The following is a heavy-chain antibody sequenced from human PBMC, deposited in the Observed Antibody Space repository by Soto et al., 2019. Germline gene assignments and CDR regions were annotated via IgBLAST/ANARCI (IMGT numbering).Heavy chain of an antibody. D-gene: IGHD3-22*01. CDR1: GFTFSSYG. CDR3: ARGDYYDTSGPFSDAFDI. Sequence: GGSLRLSCAASGFTFSSYGMHWVRQAPGKGLEWVADIKPDGSEKYYVDSLKGRFTMSRDNAKNSLYLQMNGLRADDTAVYYCARGDYYDTSGPFSDAFDIWGQGTMVTVSS. CDR2: IKPDGSEK. V-gene: IGHV3-7*04. J-gene: IGHJ3*02.